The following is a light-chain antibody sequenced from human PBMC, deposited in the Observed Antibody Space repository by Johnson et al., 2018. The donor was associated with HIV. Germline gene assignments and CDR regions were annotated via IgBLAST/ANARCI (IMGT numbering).Light chain of an antibody. CDR2: END. J-gene: IGLJ1*01. V-gene: IGLV1-51*02. CDR1: SSNIGNNY. Sequence: QSVLTQPPSVSAAPGQKVTISCSGSSSNIGNNYVSWYQQLPGTAPKLLIYENDKRPSGIPDRFSGSKSGTSATLGITGLQTGDEADYYCGTWDSSLSAGYVFESGTKVTVL. CDR3: GTWDSSLSAGYV.